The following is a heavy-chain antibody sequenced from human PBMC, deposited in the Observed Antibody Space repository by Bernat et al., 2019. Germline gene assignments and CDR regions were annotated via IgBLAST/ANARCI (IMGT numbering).Heavy chain of an antibody. CDR1: GGSISSSSYY. Sequence: QLQLQESGPGLVKPSETLSLTCTVSGGSISSSSYYWGWIRQPPGKGLEWIGSIYYSGSTYYNPSLKSRVTISVDTYKNQFSLKLSSVTAADTAVYYCARQDYYGSGSDQYYFAYWGQRTLVTVSS. J-gene: IGHJ4*02. V-gene: IGHV4-39*01. CDR3: ARQDYYGSGSDQYYFAY. D-gene: IGHD3-10*01. CDR2: IYYSGST.